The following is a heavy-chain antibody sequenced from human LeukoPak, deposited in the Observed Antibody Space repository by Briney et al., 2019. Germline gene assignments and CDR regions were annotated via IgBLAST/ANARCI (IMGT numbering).Heavy chain of an antibody. CDR1: GYTFTSYY. D-gene: IGHD3-16*02. CDR3: ASSVHYYGMDV. Sequence: ASVKVSCKASGYTFTSYYMHWVRQAPGQGLEWMGRIIPILGIANYAQKFQGRVTITADKSTSTAYMELSSLRSEDTAVYYCASSVHYYGMDVWGQGTTVTVSS. V-gene: IGHV1-69*02. J-gene: IGHJ6*02. CDR2: IIPILGIA.